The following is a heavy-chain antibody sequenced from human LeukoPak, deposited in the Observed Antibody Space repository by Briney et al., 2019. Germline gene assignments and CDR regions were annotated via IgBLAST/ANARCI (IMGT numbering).Heavy chain of an antibody. CDR3: ARSGCSSTSCYGWFDP. V-gene: IGHV1-18*01. D-gene: IGHD2-2*01. Sequence: ASVKVSCKGSGYTFTSYGISWVRQAPGQGLEWMGWISAYNGNTNYAQKLQGRVTMTTDTSTSTAYMELRSLRSDDTAVYYCARSGCSSTSCYGWFDPWGQGTLVTVSS. J-gene: IGHJ5*02. CDR1: GYTFTSYG. CDR2: ISAYNGNT.